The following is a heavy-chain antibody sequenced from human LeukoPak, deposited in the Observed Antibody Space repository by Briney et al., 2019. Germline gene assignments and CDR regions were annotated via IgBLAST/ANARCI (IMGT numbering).Heavy chain of an antibody. J-gene: IGHJ4*02. Sequence: PGGSLRLSCAASGFTFSSYTMNWVRQAPGKGLEWVSSISSSSSYIYYADSVKGRFTISRDNAKNSLYLQMNSLRAEDTAVYYCARENRYSSGWPFDYWGQGTLVTVSS. V-gene: IGHV3-21*01. CDR2: ISSSSSYI. CDR3: ARENRYSSGWPFDY. D-gene: IGHD6-19*01. CDR1: GFTFSSYT.